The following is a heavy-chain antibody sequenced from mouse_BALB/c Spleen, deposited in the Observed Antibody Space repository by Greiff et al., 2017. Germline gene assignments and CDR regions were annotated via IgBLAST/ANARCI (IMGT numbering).Heavy chain of an antibody. D-gene: IGHD1-1*01. CDR3: ARERSSYYAMDY. CDR2: ISDGGSYT. V-gene: IGHV5-4*02. Sequence: EVQLVESGGGLVKPGGSLKLSCAASGFTFSDYYMYWVRQTPEKRLEWVATISDGGSYTYYPDSVKGRFTISRDNAKNNLYLQMSSLKSEDTAMYYCARERSSYYAMDYWGQGTSVTVSS. CDR1: GFTFSDYY. J-gene: IGHJ4*01.